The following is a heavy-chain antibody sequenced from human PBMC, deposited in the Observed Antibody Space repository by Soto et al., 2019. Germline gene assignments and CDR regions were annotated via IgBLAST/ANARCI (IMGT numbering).Heavy chain of an antibody. J-gene: IGHJ4*02. V-gene: IGHV3-23*01. Sequence: GGSLRLSCAASGFTFSSYAMSWVRQAPGKGLEWVSAISGSGGSKYYADSVKGRITISRDNSKNTLYLQMNSLRAEDTAVYYCARLWFGESNLDYWGQGTLVTVSS. CDR1: GFTFSSYA. CDR3: ARLWFGESNLDY. CDR2: ISGSGGSK. D-gene: IGHD3-10*01.